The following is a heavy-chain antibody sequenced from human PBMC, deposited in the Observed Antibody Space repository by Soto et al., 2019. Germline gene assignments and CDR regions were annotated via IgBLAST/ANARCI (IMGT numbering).Heavy chain of an antibody. J-gene: IGHJ4*02. Sequence: PGGSLRLSCAASGFTLSSYAMSWVRQAPGKGLEWVSAISGSGGSTYYADSVKGRFTISRDNSKNTLYLQMNSLRAEDTAVYYCAKDSEYSIAATTFDYWGQGTLVTVSS. CDR1: GFTLSSYA. D-gene: IGHD6-13*01. CDR2: ISGSGGST. CDR3: AKDSEYSIAATTFDY. V-gene: IGHV3-23*01.